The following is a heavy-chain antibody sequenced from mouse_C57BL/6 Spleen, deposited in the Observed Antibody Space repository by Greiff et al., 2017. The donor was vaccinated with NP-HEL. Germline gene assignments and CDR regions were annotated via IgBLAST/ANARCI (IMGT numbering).Heavy chain of an antibody. CDR2: IDPEDGDT. CDR3: TTYYGSTLFDY. Sequence: VQLQQSGAELVRPGASVKLSCTASGFNITDYYMHWVKQRPEQGLEWIGRIDPEDGDTEYAPKFQGKATMTADTSSNTAYLQLSSLTSEDTAVYYCTTYYGSTLFDYWGQGTTLTVSS. CDR1: GFNITDYY. V-gene: IGHV14-1*01. J-gene: IGHJ2*01. D-gene: IGHD1-1*01.